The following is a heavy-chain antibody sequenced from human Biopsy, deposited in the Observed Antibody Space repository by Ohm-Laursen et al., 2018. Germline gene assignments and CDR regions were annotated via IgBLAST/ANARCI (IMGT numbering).Heavy chain of an antibody. J-gene: IGHJ6*02. Sequence: SLRLSCTASGFSFSSYGMHWVRQAPGKGLEWVAVISDDGRNKYYIDSVRGRFTISRDNSKNTLYLQMNNLRAEDTAAYYCAKDRYNYTPIGGFSMDVWDQGTTVTVSS. V-gene: IGHV3-30*18. D-gene: IGHD5-18*01. CDR1: GFSFSSYG. CDR3: AKDRYNYTPIGGFSMDV. CDR2: ISDDGRNK.